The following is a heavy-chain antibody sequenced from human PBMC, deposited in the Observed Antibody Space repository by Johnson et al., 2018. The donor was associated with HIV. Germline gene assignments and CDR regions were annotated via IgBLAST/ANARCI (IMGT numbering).Heavy chain of an antibody. Sequence: VQLVESGGGLVKPGGSLRLSCAASGFTFSNFWMSWVRQAPGRGPEWVAVISYDGSNKYYADSVKGRFTISRDNSKNTLYLQMNSLRAEDTAVYYCAREYYDSSGYYYGGVSAFDIWGQGTMVTVSS. CDR2: ISYDGSNK. D-gene: IGHD3-22*01. J-gene: IGHJ3*02. V-gene: IGHV3-30-3*01. CDR1: GFTFSNFW. CDR3: AREYYDSSGYYYGGVSAFDI.